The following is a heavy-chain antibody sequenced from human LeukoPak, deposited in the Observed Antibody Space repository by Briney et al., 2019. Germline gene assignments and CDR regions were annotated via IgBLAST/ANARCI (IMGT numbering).Heavy chain of an antibody. CDR1: GFTFSGYA. CDR2: IWYDGSNK. D-gene: IGHD2-2*02. CDR3: AKDGGNCSSTSCYTLFVDY. Sequence: GGSLRLSCAASGFTFSGYAMSWVRQAPGKGLEWVAVIWYDGSNKYYADSVKGRFTISRDNSKNTLYLQMNSLRAEDTAVYYCAKDGGNCSSTSCYTLFVDYWGQGTLVTVSS. J-gene: IGHJ4*02. V-gene: IGHV3-33*06.